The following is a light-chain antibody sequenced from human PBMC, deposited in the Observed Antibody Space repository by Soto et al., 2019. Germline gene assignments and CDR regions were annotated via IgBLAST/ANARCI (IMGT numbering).Light chain of an antibody. Sequence: IVMTPSPLSLPVTPGEAASISCRARQRVRSNLAWYQQQPGQAPRPLLCGAATRATGIPATFSGSGSGTEFTLTISSLQSEDFAVYNCQTGGTFGQGTKVDIK. V-gene: IGKV3-15*01. J-gene: IGKJ1*01. CDR2: GAA. CDR3: QTGGT. CDR1: QRVRSN.